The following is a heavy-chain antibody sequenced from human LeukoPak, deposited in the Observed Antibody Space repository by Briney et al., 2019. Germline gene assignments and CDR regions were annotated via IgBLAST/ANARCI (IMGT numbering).Heavy chain of an antibody. Sequence: SETLSLTCTVSGGSISSYYWNWIRQPPGKGLEWIGYIYYSGSTNYNPSLKCRVTISVDTSKNQFSLNLTSVTAADTAVYYCARFTPQGYGWGGYNRFDPWGQGTLVTVSS. CDR1: GGSISSYY. CDR3: ARFTPQGYGWGGYNRFDP. D-gene: IGHD3-16*01. J-gene: IGHJ5*02. CDR2: IYYSGST. V-gene: IGHV4-59*01.